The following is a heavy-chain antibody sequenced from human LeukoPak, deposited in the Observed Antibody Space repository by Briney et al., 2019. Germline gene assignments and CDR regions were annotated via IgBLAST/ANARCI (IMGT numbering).Heavy chain of an antibody. D-gene: IGHD5-18*01. CDR2: IKHHVST. CDR3: ARSSSQLWYLDYGFGY. Sequence: SGTLSLTCTVPGGSITSYYWSWIRPPPGQGRGWSGEIKHHVSTNYNTSLKSRVTISVRKYKNQFSLKRISVPAAEKAVYYCARSSSQLWYLDYGFGYWGQGTLVTVSS. V-gene: IGHV4-34*01. J-gene: IGHJ4*02. CDR1: GGSITSYY.